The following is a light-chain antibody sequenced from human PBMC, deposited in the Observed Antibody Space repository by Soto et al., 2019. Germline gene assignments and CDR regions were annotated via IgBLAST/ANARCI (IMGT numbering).Light chain of an antibody. J-gene: IGKJ5*01. CDR1: QGISSL. CDR3: QQYYDWPIT. Sequence: EIVLTQSPATLSVSPGERATLSCRASQGISSLLAWYQQKPGQAPRLLIYAASTRAAVIPARFSGSGSVTDYTLLISSLQPEDFAVYCCQQYYDWPITFGQGTRLDIK. V-gene: IGKV3-15*01. CDR2: AAS.